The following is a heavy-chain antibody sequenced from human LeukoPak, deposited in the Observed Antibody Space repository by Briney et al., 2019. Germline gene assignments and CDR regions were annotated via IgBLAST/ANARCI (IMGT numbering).Heavy chain of an antibody. CDR3: VKEGAYSSGYYDY. CDR2: IYSGGST. D-gene: IGHD6-19*01. V-gene: IGHV3-53*05. J-gene: IGHJ4*02. CDR1: GFTVSSNY. Sequence: GGSLRLSCAASGFTVSSNYMSWVRQAPGKGLEWVSVIYSGGSTYYADSAKGRFTISRDNAKNSLYLQMNSPRVEDTALYYCVKEGAYSSGYYDYWGQGTLVTVSS.